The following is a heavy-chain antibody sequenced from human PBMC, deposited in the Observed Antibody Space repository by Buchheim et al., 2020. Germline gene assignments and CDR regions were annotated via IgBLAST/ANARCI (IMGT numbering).Heavy chain of an antibody. V-gene: IGHV4-39*01. D-gene: IGHD3-22*01. CDR1: GGSISSSSYY. CDR2: IYYSGST. J-gene: IGHJ4*02. Sequence: QLQLQEPGPGLVKPSETLSLTCTVSGGSISSSSYYWGWIRQPPGKGLEWIGSIYYSGSTYYNPSLKSRVTISVDTSKNQFSLKLSSVTAADTAVYYCARGITMIVVVRQIDYFDYWGQGTL. CDR3: ARGITMIVVVRQIDYFDY.